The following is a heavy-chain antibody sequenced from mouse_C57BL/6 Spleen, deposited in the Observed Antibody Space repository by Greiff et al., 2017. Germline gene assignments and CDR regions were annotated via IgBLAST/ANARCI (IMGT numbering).Heavy chain of an antibody. CDR2: ISSGSSTI. Sequence: EVQLVESGGGLVKPGGSLKLSCAASGFTFSDYGMHWVRQAPEKGLEWVAYISSGSSTIYYADTVKGRYTISRDNAKNTLFLQMTSLRSEDSAMYYCARSNYVDYAMGCWGQRTSVTVS. J-gene: IGHJ4*01. CDR1: GFTFSDYG. D-gene: IGHD2-5*01. CDR3: ARSNYVDYAMGC. V-gene: IGHV5-17*01.